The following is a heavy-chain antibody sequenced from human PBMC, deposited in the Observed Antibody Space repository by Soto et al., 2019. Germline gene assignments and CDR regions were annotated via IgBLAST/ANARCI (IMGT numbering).Heavy chain of an antibody. V-gene: IGHV1-2*04. CDR1: GYTFTGYY. Sequence: ASVKVSCKASGYTFTGYYMHWVRRAPGEGLEWMGWINPNSGGTNYAQKFQGWVTMTRDTSISTAYMELSRLRSDDTAVYYCAARRDGSGYCYPDSGYYGVDGWGQRTTVTVPS. D-gene: IGHD5-18*01. J-gene: IGHJ6*02. CDR2: INPNSGGT. CDR3: AARRDGSGYCYPDSGYYGVDG.